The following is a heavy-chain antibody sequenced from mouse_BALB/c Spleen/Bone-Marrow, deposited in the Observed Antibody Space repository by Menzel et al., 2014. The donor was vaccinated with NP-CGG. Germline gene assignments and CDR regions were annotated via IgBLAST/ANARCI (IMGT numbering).Heavy chain of an antibody. V-gene: IGHV1-69*02. CDR1: GYTFTNYW. J-gene: IGHJ2*02. Sequence: QVQLQQSGAEVVKPGASVKVSCKASGYTFTNYWMQWVKQRPGQGLEWIGEIEPSDSYTNYNQDFKGKAILTVDKSSSTAYMQLSSLTSEDSAVYYCARGRTTVVSDYWGQGTSLTVSS. D-gene: IGHD1-1*01. CDR2: IEPSDSYT. CDR3: ARGRTTVVSDY.